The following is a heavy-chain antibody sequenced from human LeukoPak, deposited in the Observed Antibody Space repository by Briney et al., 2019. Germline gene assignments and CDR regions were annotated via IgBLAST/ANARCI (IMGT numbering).Heavy chain of an antibody. J-gene: IGHJ4*02. Sequence: GGSLRLSCAASGFTFSSYAMTWVRQAPGKGLEWVSTISNSGGSTYYADSVKGRFTISRDNTKNSLCLQMNSLRVEDTAVFYCARDKYDNWSRRGNFDSWGQGTLVIVSS. D-gene: IGHD3-3*01. V-gene: IGHV3-23*01. CDR2: ISNSGGST. CDR1: GFTFSSYA. CDR3: ARDKYDNWSRRGNFDS.